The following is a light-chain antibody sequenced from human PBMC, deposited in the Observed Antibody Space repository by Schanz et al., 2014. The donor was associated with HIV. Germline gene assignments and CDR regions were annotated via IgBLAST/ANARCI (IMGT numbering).Light chain of an antibody. J-gene: IGKJ1*01. Sequence: EIVLTQSPATLSLSPGERATLSCRASQSVSSYLAWYQQKPGQAPRLLIFDASNRATGIPDRFSGSGSGTDFTLTISRLEPEDFAVYYCQQYGSSPRTFGQGAKVEI. CDR1: QSVSSY. CDR3: QQYGSSPRT. V-gene: IGKV3-20*01. CDR2: DAS.